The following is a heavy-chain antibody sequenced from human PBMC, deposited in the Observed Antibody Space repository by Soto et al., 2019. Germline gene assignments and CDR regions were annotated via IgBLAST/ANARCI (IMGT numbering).Heavy chain of an antibody. CDR3: AKYRRTDAEGYPLDF. J-gene: IGHJ4*02. D-gene: IGHD2-15*01. V-gene: IGHV4-59*01. CDR2: VYYTGRT. Sequence: SETLSLTCTISGGSISGYYWSWIRQPPGKGLEWIGYVYYTGRTKYNPSLESRVAMSADTSKNQFSLKVTSVTAADTAVYYCAKYRRTDAEGYPLDFWGQGTLVTVSS. CDR1: GGSISGYY.